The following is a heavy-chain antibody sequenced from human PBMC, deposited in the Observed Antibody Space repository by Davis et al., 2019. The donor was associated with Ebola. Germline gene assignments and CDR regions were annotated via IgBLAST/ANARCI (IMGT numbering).Heavy chain of an antibody. CDR2: IYPGDSDT. V-gene: IGHV5-51*01. Sequence: PGGSLRLSCKGSGYNFPSYWIGWVRQMPGKGLEWMGIIYPGDSDTRYSPSFQGQVTISADKSISTAYLQWSSLKASDTAMYYCARQGCSGGTCYSWFDPWGQGNLVTVSS. D-gene: IGHD2-15*01. CDR1: GYNFPSYW. J-gene: IGHJ5*02. CDR3: ARQGCSGGTCYSWFDP.